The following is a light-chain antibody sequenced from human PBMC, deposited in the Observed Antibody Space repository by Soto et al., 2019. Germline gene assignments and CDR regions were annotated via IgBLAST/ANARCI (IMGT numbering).Light chain of an antibody. J-gene: IGKJ5*01. CDR2: DVS. CDR1: QGVTTN. CDR3: QQYNNWPFS. Sequence: EILMTPSPATLSVSPGERVTLSCRAGQGVTTNFAWYQQKSGQSPRLLIYDVSSRATGVPSRFSGTGSETDFTLTISGLQSEDSAIYFCQQYNNWPFSFGQGTRLEIK. V-gene: IGKV3-15*01.